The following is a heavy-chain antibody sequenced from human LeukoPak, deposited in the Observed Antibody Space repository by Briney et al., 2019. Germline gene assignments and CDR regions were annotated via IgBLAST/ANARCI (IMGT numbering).Heavy chain of an antibody. V-gene: IGHV3-7*01. Sequence: SGGSLRLSCAAPGFTFRSYWMSWVPQAPGKGLEWVANIKQDGSEKYYVDSVKGRFTISRDNAKDSLYLQMNSLRAEDTAVYYCARDLGVEYYYDSSGPTFDYWGQGTLVTVSS. CDR2: IKQDGSEK. CDR1: GFTFRSYW. CDR3: ARDLGVEYYYDSSGPTFDY. J-gene: IGHJ4*02. D-gene: IGHD3-22*01.